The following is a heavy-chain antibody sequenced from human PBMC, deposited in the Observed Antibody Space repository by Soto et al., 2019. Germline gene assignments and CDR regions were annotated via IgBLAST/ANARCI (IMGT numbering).Heavy chain of an antibody. CDR3: AREVYSNDPHYYCYGMDV. CDR2: IYYNGST. D-gene: IGHD4-4*01. CDR1: GGSISSYY. J-gene: IGHJ6*02. Sequence: QVQLQESGPGLVKPSETLSLTCTVSGGSISSYYWSWIRQPPGKGLELMGYIYYNGSTNYNPSLTSRVTIPAETSTPQFCPMLSSVTAADTAVYHCAREVYSNDPHYYCYGMDVWGQGTRVTVSS. V-gene: IGHV4-59*01.